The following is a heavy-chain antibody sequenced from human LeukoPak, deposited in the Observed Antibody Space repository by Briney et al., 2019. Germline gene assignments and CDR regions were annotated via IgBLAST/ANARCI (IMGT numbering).Heavy chain of an antibody. V-gene: IGHV3-23*01. CDR1: GFTFSSYA. CDR3: AKDRLGYCSDGVCFPFDY. CDR2: ISGSGGST. D-gene: IGHD2-8*01. Sequence: QPGGSLRLSCAASGFTFSSYAMSWVRQAPGKGLEWVSAISGSGGSTYYADSVKGRFTISRDNSKNTLYLQMDSLRPEDTAVYYCAKDRLGYCSDGVCFPFDYWGQGTLVTVSS. J-gene: IGHJ4*02.